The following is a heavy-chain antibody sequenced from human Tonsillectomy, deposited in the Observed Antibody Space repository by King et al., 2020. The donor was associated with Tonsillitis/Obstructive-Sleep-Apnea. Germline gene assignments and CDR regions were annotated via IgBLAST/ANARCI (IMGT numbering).Heavy chain of an antibody. CDR2: INPRSGIA. D-gene: IGHD2-21*01. J-gene: IGHJ4*02. Sequence: VQLVESGAEVMTPGASVNVSCKASGYTFTRYYIHWVRQARGQGLEWMGIINPRSGIATYAQKFQGRRTMTSDTSASTIYLELSSLRSEDTAVYFCARHDVVGRYIDSWGQGTLVTVSS. CDR1: GYTFTRYY. V-gene: IGHV1-46*01. CDR3: ARHDVVGRYIDS.